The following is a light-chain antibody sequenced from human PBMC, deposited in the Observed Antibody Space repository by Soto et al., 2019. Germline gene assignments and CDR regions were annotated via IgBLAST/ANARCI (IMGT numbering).Light chain of an antibody. CDR3: QQSYSTPPT. Sequence: DIQMTQSPSTLSGSVGDRVTITCRASQSISSYLNWYQQKPGKAPKPLIYAASSLQSGVPSRFSGSGSGTDFTLTISSLQPEDFATYYCQQSYSTPPTFGQGTKVDIK. CDR1: QSISSY. V-gene: IGKV1-39*01. J-gene: IGKJ1*01. CDR2: AAS.